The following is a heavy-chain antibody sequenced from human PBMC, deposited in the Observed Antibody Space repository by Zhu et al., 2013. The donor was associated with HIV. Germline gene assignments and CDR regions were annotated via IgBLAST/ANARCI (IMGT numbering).Heavy chain of an antibody. CDR2: INPSGGST. Sequence: QVQLVQSGAEVKKPGASVKVSCKASGYSFTSYYMHWVRQAPGQGLEWMGIINPSGGSTSYAQKFQGRVTMTRDTSTSTVYMELSSLRSEDTAVYYCARDRGGTHDAFDIWGQGTMVTVSS. CDR3: ARDRGGTHDAFDI. J-gene: IGHJ3*02. V-gene: IGHV1-46*01. CDR1: GYSFTSYY. D-gene: IGHD2-15*01.